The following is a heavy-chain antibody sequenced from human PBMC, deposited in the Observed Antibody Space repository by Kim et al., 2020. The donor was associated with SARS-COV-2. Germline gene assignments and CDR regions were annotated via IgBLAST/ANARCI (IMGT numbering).Heavy chain of an antibody. CDR1: GGTFSSYA. D-gene: IGHD3-10*01. V-gene: IGHV1-69*13. Sequence: SVKVSCKASGGTFSSYAISWVRQAPGQGLEWMGGIIPIFGTANYAQKFQGRVTITADESTSTAYMELSSLRSEDTAGYYCARDGEGDYYYYGMDVWGQGTTVTVSS. J-gene: IGHJ6*02. CDR3: ARDGEGDYYYYGMDV. CDR2: IIPIFGTA.